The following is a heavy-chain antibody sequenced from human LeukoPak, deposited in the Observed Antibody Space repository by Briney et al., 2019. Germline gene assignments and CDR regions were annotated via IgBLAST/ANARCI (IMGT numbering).Heavy chain of an antibody. V-gene: IGHV1-2*06. J-gene: IGHJ4*02. D-gene: IGHD2-2*01. Sequence: ASVKVSCKASGYTFTGYHMHWVRQAPGQGLEWMGRINPNSGDTNYAQKFQGRVTMTRDTSISTAYMELSRLRSDDTAVYYCARDYRSSTSCLFDYWGQGTLVTVSS. CDR3: ARDYRSSTSCLFDY. CDR2: INPNSGDT. CDR1: GYTFTGYH.